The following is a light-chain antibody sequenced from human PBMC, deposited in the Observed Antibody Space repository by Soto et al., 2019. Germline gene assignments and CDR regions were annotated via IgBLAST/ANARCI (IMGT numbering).Light chain of an antibody. CDR2: DAS. V-gene: IGKV1-5*01. J-gene: IGKJ2*01. CDR1: QSISYW. CDR3: QQYNTSPYT. Sequence: DIQMTQSPSTLSASVGDRVTITCRASQSISYWLAWYQQKPGKAPKLLIDDASTLGSGVPSRFSGSGSGTEFTLNISSLQPDDFATYYCQQYNTSPYTFGQGTKLEIK.